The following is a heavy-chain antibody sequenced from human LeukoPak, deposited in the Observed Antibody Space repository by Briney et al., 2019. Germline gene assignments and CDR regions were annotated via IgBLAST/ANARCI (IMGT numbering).Heavy chain of an antibody. V-gene: IGHV4-59*08. Sequence: SETLSLTCTVSGGSISSYYWSWIRQPPGKGLEWIGYIYYSGSTNYNPSLKSRVTISVDTSKNQFSLKLSSVTAADTAVYYCARHSSMTTGYIAYWGQGTLVTASS. J-gene: IGHJ4*02. D-gene: IGHD4-17*01. CDR3: ARHSSMTTGYIAY. CDR1: GGSISSYY. CDR2: IYYSGST.